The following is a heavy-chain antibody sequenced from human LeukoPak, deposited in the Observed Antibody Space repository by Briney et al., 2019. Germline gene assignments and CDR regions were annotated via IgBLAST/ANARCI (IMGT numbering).Heavy chain of an antibody. V-gene: IGHV3-23*01. CDR2: ISDSGGGT. CDR1: GFTFNTYV. CDR3: AKLPGRAADY. Sequence: GGSLRLSCAASGFTFNTYVMSWVRQAPGKGLEWVSGISDSGGGTYYADSVKGRFTISRDNSKNTLYLQMNSLRAEDTAVYYCAKLPGRAADYWGQGTLVTVSS. J-gene: IGHJ4*02.